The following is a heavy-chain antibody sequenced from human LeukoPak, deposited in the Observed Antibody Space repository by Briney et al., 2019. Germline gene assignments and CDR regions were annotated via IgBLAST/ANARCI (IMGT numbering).Heavy chain of an antibody. CDR2: IYIGVST. J-gene: IGHJ4*02. V-gene: IGHV3-66*02. D-gene: IGHD5-24*01. CDR3: ARVLRDGYNSYYFDY. Sequence: GGSLRLSCAASGFTVSTNYTSWVRQAPGKGLECVSVIYIGVSTYYADSVKGRFTISRDNSKNTLYLQMNSLRAEDTAVYYCARVLRDGYNSYYFDYWGQGTLVTVSS. CDR1: GFTVSTNY.